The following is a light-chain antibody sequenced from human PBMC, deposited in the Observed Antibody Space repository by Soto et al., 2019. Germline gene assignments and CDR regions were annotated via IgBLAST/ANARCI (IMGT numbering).Light chain of an antibody. V-gene: IGKV3-11*01. CDR2: DAS. J-gene: IGKJ4*01. CDR1: QTVNNY. CDR3: QQRGSWPWLT. Sequence: EIVLEQSPGTRSLSPGERATLSCRTSQTVNNYLAWYQQKPGQAPRLVIYDASNRATGIPARFSGSGSGTDFTLTINSLEPEDSAVYYCQQRGSWPWLTFGGGTRVEIK.